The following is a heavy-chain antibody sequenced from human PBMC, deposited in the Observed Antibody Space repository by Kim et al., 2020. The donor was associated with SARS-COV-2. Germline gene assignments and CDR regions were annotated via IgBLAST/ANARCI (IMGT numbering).Heavy chain of an antibody. D-gene: IGHD3-9*01. Sequence: GGSLRLSCAASGFTVSSNYMSWVRQAPGKGLEWVSVIYSGGSTYYADSVKGRFTISRDNSKNTLYLQMNSLRAEDTAVYYCARDRSLYDILTGYYNYYFDYWGQGTLGTASS. CDR1: GFTVSSNY. V-gene: IGHV3-66*01. J-gene: IGHJ4*02. CDR3: ARDRSLYDILTGYYNYYFDY. CDR2: IYSGGST.